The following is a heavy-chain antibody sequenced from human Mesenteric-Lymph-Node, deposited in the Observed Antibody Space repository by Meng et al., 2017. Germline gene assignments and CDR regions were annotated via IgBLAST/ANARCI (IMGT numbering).Heavy chain of an antibody. J-gene: IGHJ4*02. CDR3: ARDGAYYDCYGGFDY. CDR2: INPNSGGT. CDR1: GYTFTGYY. Sequence: ASVKVSCKASGYTFTGYYMHWVRQAPGQGLEWMGWINPNSGGTNYAQKFQGRVTMTRDTSISTAYMKLSRLRSDDTAVYYCARDGAYYDCYGGFDYWGQGTLVTVSS. V-gene: IGHV1-2*02. D-gene: IGHD3-22*01.